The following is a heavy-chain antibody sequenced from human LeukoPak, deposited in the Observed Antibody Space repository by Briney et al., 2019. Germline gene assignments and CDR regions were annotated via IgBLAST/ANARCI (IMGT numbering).Heavy chain of an antibody. CDR2: ISSSSSYI. J-gene: IGHJ5*02. D-gene: IGHD6-13*01. CDR1: GFTFSSYA. Sequence: GGSLRLSCAASGFTFSSYAMSWVRQAPGKGLEWVSAISSSSSYIYYADSVKGRFTISRDNAKNSLYLQMNSLRAEDTAVYYCARDPAPGIAAAGSWGQGTLVTVSS. CDR3: ARDPAPGIAAAGS. V-gene: IGHV3-21*01.